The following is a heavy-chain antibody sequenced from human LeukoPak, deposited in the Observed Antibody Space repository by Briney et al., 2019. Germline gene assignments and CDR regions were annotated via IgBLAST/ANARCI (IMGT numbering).Heavy chain of an antibody. CDR2: IWYDGSNK. J-gene: IGHJ4*02. CDR1: GFAFSSNA. CDR3: ARVSYYGSGSSDY. Sequence: PGGSLRLSCAASGFAFSSNAMPWVRQAPGKGLEWVAVIWYDGSNKYYADSVKGRFTISRDNSKNTLYLQMNSLRAEDTAVYYCARVSYYGSGSSDYWGQGTLVTVSS. V-gene: IGHV3-33*08. D-gene: IGHD3-10*01.